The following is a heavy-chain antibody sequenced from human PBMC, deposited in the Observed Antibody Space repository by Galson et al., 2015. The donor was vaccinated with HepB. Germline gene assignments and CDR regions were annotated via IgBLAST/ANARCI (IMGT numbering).Heavy chain of an antibody. CDR2: IYSGGST. CDR3: ARDRVAGGAFDI. Sequence: SLRLSCAASGFTFSSYAMSWVRQAPGKGLEWVSVIYSGGSTYYADSVKGRFTISRDNSKNTLYVQVNSLRAEDTAVYYCARDRVAGGAFDIWGQGTMVTVSS. J-gene: IGHJ3*02. CDR1: GFTFSSYA. V-gene: IGHV3-53*01. D-gene: IGHD2-15*01.